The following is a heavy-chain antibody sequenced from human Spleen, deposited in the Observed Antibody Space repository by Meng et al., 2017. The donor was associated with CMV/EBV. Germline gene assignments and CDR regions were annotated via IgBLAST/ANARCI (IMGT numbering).Heavy chain of an antibody. CDR1: GFTFSSYG. Sequence: GESLKISCAASGFTFSSYGMHWVRQAPGKGLEWVAFIRYDGSNKYYADSVKGRFTISRDNSKNTLYLQMNSLRAEDTAVYYCAKDSGYCSSTSCWNNWFDPWGQGTLVTVSS. V-gene: IGHV3-30*02. CDR2: IRYDGSNK. J-gene: IGHJ5*02. D-gene: IGHD2-2*01. CDR3: AKDSGYCSSTSCWNNWFDP.